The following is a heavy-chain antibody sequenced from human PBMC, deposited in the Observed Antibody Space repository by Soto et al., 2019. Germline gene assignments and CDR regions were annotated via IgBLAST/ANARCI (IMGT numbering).Heavy chain of an antibody. D-gene: IGHD1-1*01. Sequence: GASVKVSCKASGYTFTSYDINWVRQATGQGLEWMGWMNPNSGGTKYAPKFQGGVTMTRDTSITTAYMELSRLRSGDTAVYYCAREPATAKPEGVDFWGQGTLVTVSS. CDR1: GYTFTSYD. CDR3: AREPATAKPEGVDF. CDR2: MNPNSGGT. J-gene: IGHJ4*02. V-gene: IGHV1-2*02.